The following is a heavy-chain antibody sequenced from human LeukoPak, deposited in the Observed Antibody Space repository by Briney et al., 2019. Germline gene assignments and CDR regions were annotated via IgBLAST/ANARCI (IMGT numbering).Heavy chain of an antibody. Sequence: SETLSLTFTVSGDSIIGYYWSWVRQPPGKGLEWIGYIHYSGSSNYNPSLQSRVTRSVATSRGHSSLKRSSPTAADTAVYYCARGERLGPAFWSQGTLVTVSS. J-gene: IGHJ4*02. CDR2: IHYSGSS. D-gene: IGHD1-1*01. CDR3: ARGERLGPAF. V-gene: IGHV4-59*01. CDR1: GDSIIGYY.